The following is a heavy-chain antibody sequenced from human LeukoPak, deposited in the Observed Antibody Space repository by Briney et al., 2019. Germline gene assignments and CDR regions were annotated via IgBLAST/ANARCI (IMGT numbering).Heavy chain of an antibody. CDR3: AKRGVVIRVILVGFHKQAYYFDS. Sequence: GGSLLLSCAVSGITLSNYGMSWVRQAPGKGLEWVAGISDSGGATNYADSVKGRFTISRDNRKDTLYLQMNSLRAEDTAVYFCAKRGVVIRVILVGFHKQAYYFDSWGQGALVTVSS. D-gene: IGHD3-22*01. J-gene: IGHJ4*02. V-gene: IGHV3-23*01. CDR1: GITLSNYG. CDR2: ISDSGGAT.